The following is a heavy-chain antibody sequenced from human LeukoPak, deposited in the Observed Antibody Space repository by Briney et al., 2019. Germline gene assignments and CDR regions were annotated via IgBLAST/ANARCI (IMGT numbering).Heavy chain of an antibody. J-gene: IGHJ4*02. Sequence: ASVKVSCKASGYTFTGYYMHWVRQAPGQGLEWMGWINPKNGGTHYAQRFQGRVTMTRDTSISTAYMELNRLTPDDAAVYYCARDSDYSNYGKYWGQGTLVTVSS. CDR1: GYTFTGYY. V-gene: IGHV1-2*02. CDR3: ARDSDYSNYGKY. CDR2: INPKNGGT. D-gene: IGHD4-11*01.